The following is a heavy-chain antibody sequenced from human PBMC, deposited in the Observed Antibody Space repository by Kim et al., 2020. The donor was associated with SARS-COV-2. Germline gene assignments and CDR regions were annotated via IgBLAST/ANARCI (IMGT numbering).Heavy chain of an antibody. Sequence: GGSLRLSCAASGFTFSSYAMHWVRQAPGKGLEWVAVISYDGSNKYYADSVKGRFTISRDNSKNTLYLQMNRLRAEDTAVYYCARDDYDDDLYYYYGMDV. D-gene: IGHD3-22*01. CDR3: ARDDYDDDLYYYYGMDV. J-gene: IGHJ6*01. V-gene: IGHV3-30*04. CDR2: ISYDGSNK. CDR1: GFTFSSYA.